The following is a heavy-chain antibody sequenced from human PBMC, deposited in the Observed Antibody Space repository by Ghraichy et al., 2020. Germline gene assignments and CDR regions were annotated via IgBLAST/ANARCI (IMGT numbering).Heavy chain of an antibody. Sequence: SAKVSCKASGGTFSSYAISWVRQAPGQGLEWMGGIIPIFGTANYAQKFQGRVTITADKSTSTAYMELSSLRSEDTAVYYCARAKGFYYDSSGYDYWGQGTLVTVSS. CDR1: GGTFSSYA. CDR2: IIPIFGTA. V-gene: IGHV1-69*06. J-gene: IGHJ4*02. D-gene: IGHD3-22*01. CDR3: ARAKGFYYDSSGYDY.